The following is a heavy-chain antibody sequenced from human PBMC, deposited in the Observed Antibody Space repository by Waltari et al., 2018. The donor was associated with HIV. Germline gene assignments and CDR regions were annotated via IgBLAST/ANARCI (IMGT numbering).Heavy chain of an antibody. J-gene: IGHJ4*02. D-gene: IGHD2-8*01. CDR1: GVSFSNTNW. Sequence: QVQLQESGPGLVKPSEPLSLTCDVSGVSFSNTNWWNWCRQPPGKGLEWLGEIDGSGDTSYNPSLKSRVTMSVDTSKNQFSLKLNSLTAADTAIYYCAGTYTYGVVFEYWGQGTLVTVSS. V-gene: IGHV4-4*02. CDR2: IDGSGDT. CDR3: AGTYTYGVVFEY.